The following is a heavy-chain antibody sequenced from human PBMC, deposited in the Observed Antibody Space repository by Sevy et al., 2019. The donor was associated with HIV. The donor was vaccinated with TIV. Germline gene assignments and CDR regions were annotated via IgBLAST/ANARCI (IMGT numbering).Heavy chain of an antibody. CDR3: ASHYYDSTGYYYPLDY. CDR2: ISTDGNIK. J-gene: IGHJ4*02. CDR1: GFSFSNYA. D-gene: IGHD3-22*01. V-gene: IGHV3-30*04. Sequence: GGSLRLSCTASGFSFSNYAMYWVRQARGEGLEWVAFISTDGNIKEYADSVKGRFTISIDNFKDTLYLQMNSLRAEDSAVYYRASHYYDSTGYYYPLDYWVLGTLVTVSS.